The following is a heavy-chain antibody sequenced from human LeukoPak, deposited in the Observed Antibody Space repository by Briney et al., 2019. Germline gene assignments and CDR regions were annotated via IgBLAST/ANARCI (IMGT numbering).Heavy chain of an antibody. CDR3: ARGRLSYISSYDHWFDP. D-gene: IGHD6-13*01. V-gene: IGHV4-34*01. J-gene: IGHJ5*02. Sequence: SETLSLTCAVYGGSFSGYYRSWIRQPPGKGLEWIGEINHSGSTNYNPSLKSRVTISVDTSKNQFSLKLSSVTAADTAVYYCARGRLSYISSYDHWFDPWGQGTLVTVSS. CDR1: GGSFSGYY. CDR2: INHSGST.